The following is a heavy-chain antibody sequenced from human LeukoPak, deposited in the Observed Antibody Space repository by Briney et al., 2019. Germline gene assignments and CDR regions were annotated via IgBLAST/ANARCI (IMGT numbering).Heavy chain of an antibody. CDR1: GFTFSSSA. V-gene: IGHV3-23*01. CDR2: ISGSGSGSST. D-gene: IGHD5-12*01. J-gene: IGHJ4*02. CDR3: AKSGYHRFDC. Sequence: GGSLRLSCAASGFTFSSSAMSWVRQAPGKGLERVSTISGSGSGSSTYYADSVKGRFTISRENSKNTLYLQMNSLRAEDTAVYYCAKSGYHRFDCWGQGTLVTVSS.